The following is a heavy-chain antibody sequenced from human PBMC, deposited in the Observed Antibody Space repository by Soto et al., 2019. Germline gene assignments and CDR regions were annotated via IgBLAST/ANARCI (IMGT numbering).Heavy chain of an antibody. Sequence: EVQLLESGGGLVQPGGSLRLSCAASGFTFSGFAMNWVRQPPGKGLEWVSSVDYTGSYTFYAASVKGRFTISRDNSKNMVYVELNSLRAEDTAVYYCEKRSGGFSEFDYWGQGTLVIVSS. V-gene: IGHV3-23*01. CDR3: EKRSGGFSEFDY. J-gene: IGHJ4*02. D-gene: IGHD5-12*01. CDR2: VDYTGSYT. CDR1: GFTFSGFA.